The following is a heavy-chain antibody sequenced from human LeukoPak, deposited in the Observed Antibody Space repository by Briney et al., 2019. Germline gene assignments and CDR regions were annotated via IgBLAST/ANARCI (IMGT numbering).Heavy chain of an antibody. CDR1: GFTFSTYW. CDR3: ARVLTYAFDI. J-gene: IGHJ3*02. CDR2: INSDGSST. V-gene: IGHV3-74*01. Sequence: GGSLRLSCAASGFTFSTYWMSWVRQAPGRGLVWVSGINSDGSSTTYADSVKGRFTISRDTAKNTYLQMNSLRDEDTAVYYCARVLTYAFDIWGQGAMVTVSS.